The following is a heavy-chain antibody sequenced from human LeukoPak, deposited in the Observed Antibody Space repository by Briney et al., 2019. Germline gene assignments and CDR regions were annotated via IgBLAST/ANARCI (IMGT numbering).Heavy chain of an antibody. CDR1: GGSISSSRYY. CDR3: ARDRGYGSGPFDY. D-gene: IGHD3-10*01. V-gene: IGHV4-39*07. Sequence: PSETLSLTCAVSGGSISSSRYYWGWIRQPPGKGLEWIGSIYYGGGTYYNPPLKSRVTISVDTSKNQFSLKLSSVTAADTAVYYCARDRGYGSGPFDYWGQGTLVTVSS. J-gene: IGHJ4*02. CDR2: IYYGGGT.